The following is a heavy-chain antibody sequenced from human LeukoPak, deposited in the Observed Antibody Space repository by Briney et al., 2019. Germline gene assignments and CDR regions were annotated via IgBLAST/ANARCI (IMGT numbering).Heavy chain of an antibody. V-gene: IGHV1-69*01. D-gene: IGHD6-19*01. CDR1: GGTFSSYA. CDR3: ARGRGDSSGWYDDFDY. CDR2: IIPIFGTA. J-gene: IGHJ4*02. Sequence: GSSVKVSCETSGGTFSSYAISWVRQAPGQGLEWMGGIIPIFGTANYAQKFQGRVTITADESTSTAYMELSSLRSEDTAVYYCARGRGDSSGWYDDFDYWGQGTLVTVSS.